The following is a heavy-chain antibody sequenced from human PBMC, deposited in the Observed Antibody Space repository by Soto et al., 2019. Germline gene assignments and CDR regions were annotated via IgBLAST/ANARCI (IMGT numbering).Heavy chain of an antibody. Sequence: SETLSLTCAVSGGSISSGGYSWSWIRQPPGKGLEWIGYIYHSGSTYYNPSLKSRVTISVDRSKNQFSLKLSSVTAADTAVYYCAREDTYYYGSGSFDYWGQGTLVTVSS. V-gene: IGHV4-30-2*01. CDR2: IYHSGST. D-gene: IGHD3-10*01. CDR1: GGSISSGGYS. J-gene: IGHJ4*02. CDR3: AREDTYYYGSGSFDY.